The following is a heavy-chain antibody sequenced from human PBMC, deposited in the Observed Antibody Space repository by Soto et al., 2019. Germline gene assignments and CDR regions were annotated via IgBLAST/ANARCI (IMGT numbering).Heavy chain of an antibody. CDR2: ISYDGSNK. V-gene: IGHV3-30-3*01. Sequence: PGGFLRLSCAASGFTFSSYAMHWVRQAPGKGLEWVAVISYDGSNKYYADSVKGRFTISRDNSKNTLYLQMNSLRAEDTAVYYCARDTRDLRFLEWSYYFDFWGQGTLVTVSS. CDR1: GFTFSSYA. CDR3: ARDTRDLRFLEWSYYFDF. D-gene: IGHD3-3*01. J-gene: IGHJ4*02.